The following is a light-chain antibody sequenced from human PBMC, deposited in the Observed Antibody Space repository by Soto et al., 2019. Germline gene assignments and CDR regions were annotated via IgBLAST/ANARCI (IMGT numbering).Light chain of an antibody. V-gene: IGKV1-33*01. CDR2: DAS. CDR1: QDISNY. Sequence: DIQMTQSPSSLSASVGDRVTITCQASQDISNYLNWYQQKPGKAPKLLIYDASNLETGVTSRFSGSGSGTDFTFTISSLKPEDISTYYCQQYDNRPPLPFGGGTKVEIK. J-gene: IGKJ4*01. CDR3: QQYDNRPPLP.